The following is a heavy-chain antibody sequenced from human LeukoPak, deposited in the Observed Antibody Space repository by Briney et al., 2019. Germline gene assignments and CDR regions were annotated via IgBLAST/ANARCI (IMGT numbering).Heavy chain of an antibody. Sequence: PGGSLRLSCAASGFTFSSYWMSWVRQAPGKGLEWVANIKQDGSEKYYVDSVKGRFTISRDNAKNSLYLQMNSLRAEDTAVYYCAARGLQEKAGTRAFDYWGQGTLVTVSS. J-gene: IGHJ4*02. CDR1: GFTFSSYW. CDR2: IKQDGSEK. D-gene: IGHD5-24*01. V-gene: IGHV3-7*01. CDR3: AARGLQEKAGTRAFDY.